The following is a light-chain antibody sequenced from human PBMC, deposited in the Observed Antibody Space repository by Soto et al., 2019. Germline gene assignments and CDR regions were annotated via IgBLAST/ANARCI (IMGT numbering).Light chain of an antibody. CDR3: QQYYSYWA. Sequence: DIQMTQSPSTLSASVGDRVTLTCRASQRISNWLAWYQQKPGKAPKLLIHKASTLESGVPSRFSGSGSGTEFTLTISSLQPDDFATYYCQQYYSYWAFGEGKKVEIK. CDR1: QRISNW. CDR2: KAS. V-gene: IGKV1-5*03. J-gene: IGKJ1*01.